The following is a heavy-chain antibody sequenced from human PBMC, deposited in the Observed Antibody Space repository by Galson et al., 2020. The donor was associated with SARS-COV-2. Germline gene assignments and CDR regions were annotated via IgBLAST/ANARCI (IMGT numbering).Heavy chain of an antibody. CDR2: IRSKANSYAT. CDR3: TRGTSMGYGYGDASRIGGGMDV. J-gene: IGHJ6*02. Sequence: GESLKISCAASGFTFSGSAMHWVRQASGKGLEWVGRIRSKANSYATAYAASVKGRFTISRDDSKNTAYLQMNSLKTEDTAVYYCTRGTSMGYGYGDASRIGGGMDVWGQGTTVTVSS. D-gene: IGHD4-17*01. V-gene: IGHV3-73*01. CDR1: GFTFSGSA.